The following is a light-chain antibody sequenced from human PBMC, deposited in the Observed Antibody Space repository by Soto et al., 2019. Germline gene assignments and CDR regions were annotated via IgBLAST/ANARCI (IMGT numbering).Light chain of an antibody. Sequence: DIQMTQSPSTLSASVGDRVTITCRASQTISNWLAWYQQKPGKAPKLLIYKASSVERGVPSRFSGSGSGTEFTLAISSLQPDDFTTYYCQHYNDYSRTFGQWTKLEIK. J-gene: IGKJ1*01. V-gene: IGKV1-5*03. CDR3: QHYNDYSRT. CDR1: QTISNW. CDR2: KAS.